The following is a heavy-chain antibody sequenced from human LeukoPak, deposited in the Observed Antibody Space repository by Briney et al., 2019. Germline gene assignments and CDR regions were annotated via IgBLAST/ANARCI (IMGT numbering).Heavy chain of an antibody. V-gene: IGHV3-74*01. CDR1: GFTFSSYW. Sequence: QXGGSLRLSCAASGFTFSSYWMHWVRQAPGKGLVWVSRINSDGSSTSYADSVKGRFTISRDNSKNTLYLQMNSLRAEDTAVYYCAKDFAWYSSSWHLGDYWGQGTLVTVSS. CDR2: INSDGSST. D-gene: IGHD6-13*01. CDR3: AKDFAWYSSSWHLGDY. J-gene: IGHJ4*02.